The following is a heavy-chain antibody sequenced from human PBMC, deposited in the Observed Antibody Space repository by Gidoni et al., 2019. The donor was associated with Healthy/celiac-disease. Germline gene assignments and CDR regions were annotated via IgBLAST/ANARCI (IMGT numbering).Heavy chain of an antibody. CDR2: ISGSGGST. J-gene: IGHJ6*02. V-gene: IGHV3-23*04. D-gene: IGHD6-13*01. Sequence: EVQLVESGGGLVQPGGSLRLSWAASGFTFSSFAMSWVRQAPGRGLEWVSAISGSGGSTYYADSVKGRFTISRDNSKNTLYLQMNSLRAEDTAVYYCAKDHIAAAGYYYYYGMDVWGQGTTVTVSS. CDR3: AKDHIAAAGYYYYYGMDV. CDR1: GFTFSSFA.